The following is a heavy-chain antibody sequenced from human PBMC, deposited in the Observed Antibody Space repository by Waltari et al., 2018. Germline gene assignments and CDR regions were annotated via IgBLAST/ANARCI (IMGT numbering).Heavy chain of an antibody. Sequence: QVQLQQWGAGLLKPSETLSLTCAVYGGSFSGYYWSWIRQPPGKGLEWIGEIKHSGSTNYNPSLKSGVTISVDTSKNQFSRKLSSVTAADTAVYYCARRTGYSSGWRGYFQHWGQGTLVTVSS. D-gene: IGHD6-19*01. CDR1: GGSFSGYY. J-gene: IGHJ1*01. V-gene: IGHV4-34*01. CDR2: IKHSGST. CDR3: ARRTGYSSGWRGYFQH.